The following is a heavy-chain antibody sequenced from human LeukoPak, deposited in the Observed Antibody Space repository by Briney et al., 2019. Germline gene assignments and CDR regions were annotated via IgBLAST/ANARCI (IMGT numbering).Heavy chain of an antibody. CDR3: ATEDIVVVPAPLGDGMDV. Sequence: PGGSLRLSCAASGFTFSSYSMNWVRQAPGKGLEWVSSISSSSSYIYYADSVKGRFTISRDNSKNTLYLQMNSLRAEDTAVYYCATEDIVVVPAPLGDGMDVWGQGTTVTVSS. D-gene: IGHD2-2*01. CDR2: ISSSSSYI. J-gene: IGHJ6*02. V-gene: IGHV3-21*04. CDR1: GFTFSSYS.